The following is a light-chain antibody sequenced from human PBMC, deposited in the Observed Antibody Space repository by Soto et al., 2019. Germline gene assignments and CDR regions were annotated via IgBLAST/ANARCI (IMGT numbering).Light chain of an antibody. CDR2: GTSNGTS. V-gene: IGKV3-20*01. CDR3: QQYGSSPWT. CDR1: HSISTY. J-gene: IGKJ1*01. Sequence: TQSPSSLSASIGDRVTITCRAVHSISTYLNWFQQKPGQAPRLLIYGTSNGTSSRATGIPDRFSGSGSGTDFALTISRLEPEDFAVYYCQQYGSSPWTFGQGTKVDIK.